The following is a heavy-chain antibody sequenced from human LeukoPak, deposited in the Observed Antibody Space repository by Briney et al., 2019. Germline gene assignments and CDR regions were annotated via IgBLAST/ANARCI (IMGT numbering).Heavy chain of an antibody. CDR2: IYYSGST. CDR1: GGSISNYY. D-gene: IGHD2-2*01. CDR3: ARLCSSTSCYVSFDI. J-gene: IGHJ3*02. V-gene: IGHV4-59*08. Sequence: SETLSLTCTVSGGSISNYYWSWIRQPPGKGLEWIGYIYYSGSTNYDPSLRSRVTISKDTFKNQFSLKLSSVTAADTAVYYCARLCSSTSCYVSFDIWGQGTMVTVSS.